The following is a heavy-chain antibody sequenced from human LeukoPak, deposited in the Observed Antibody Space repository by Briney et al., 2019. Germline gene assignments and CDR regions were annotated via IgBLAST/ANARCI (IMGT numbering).Heavy chain of an antibody. CDR2: MNPNSGNT. V-gene: IGHV1-8*01. CDR1: GNTFTTYD. D-gene: IGHD1-26*01. J-gene: IGHJ4*02. Sequence: GASVKVSCKASGNTFTTYDINWVRQATGQGLEWMGWMNPNSGNTGYAQKFQGRVTMTRNTSLSTAYMELSNLTSDDTAVYYCARRKINSGSYEGGYWGQGTLVTVSS. CDR3: ARRKINSGSYEGGY.